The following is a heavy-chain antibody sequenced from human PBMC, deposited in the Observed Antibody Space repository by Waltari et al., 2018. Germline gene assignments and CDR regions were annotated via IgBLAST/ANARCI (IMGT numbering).Heavy chain of an antibody. Sequence: EVQLVQSGAEVKKPGATVKISCKASGYTFIDYFMHWVQQAPGKGLEWVGRIDPEDGEKVYAEKFQGRVTRTADTSTDTSYLELSSLRSDDTAVYYCAPLPGGSGQTFDYWGQGTLLTVSS. CDR2: IDPEDGEK. CDR3: APLPGGSGQTFDY. CDR1: GYTFIDYF. D-gene: IGHD3-10*01. J-gene: IGHJ4*02. V-gene: IGHV1-69-2*01.